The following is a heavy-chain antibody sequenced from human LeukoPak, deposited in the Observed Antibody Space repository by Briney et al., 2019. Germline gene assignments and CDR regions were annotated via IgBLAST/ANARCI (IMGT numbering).Heavy chain of an antibody. CDR3: ARVGGRVTRGNWFDP. CDR2: ISGSGGST. V-gene: IGHV3-23*01. J-gene: IGHJ5*02. Sequence: GGSLRLSCAASGFTFSSYAMSWVRQAPGKGLEWVSAISGSGGSTYYADSVKGRFTISRDNSKNTLYLQMNSLRAEDTAVYYCARVGGRVTRGNWFDPWGQGTLVTVSS. D-gene: IGHD3-16*01. CDR1: GFTFSSYA.